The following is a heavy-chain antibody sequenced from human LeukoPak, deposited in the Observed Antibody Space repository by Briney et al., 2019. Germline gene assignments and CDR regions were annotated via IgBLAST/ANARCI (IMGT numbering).Heavy chain of an antibody. J-gene: IGHJ4*02. D-gene: IGHD2-21*02. CDR3: ARDVVVAGLITFDY. V-gene: IGHV4-59*01. CDR2: IYYSGST. Sequence: SETLSLTCTVSGGSISSYYWSWIRQPPGKGLEWIGYIYYSGSTNCNPSLKSRVTISLDTSKNQFSLKLSSVTAADTAVYYCARDVVVAGLITFDYWGQGTLVTVSS. CDR1: GGSISSYY.